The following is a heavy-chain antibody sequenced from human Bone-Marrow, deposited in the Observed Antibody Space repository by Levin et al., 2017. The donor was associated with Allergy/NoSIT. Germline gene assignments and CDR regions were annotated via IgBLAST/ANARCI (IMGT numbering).Heavy chain of an antibody. CDR2: ITGDGGTT. D-gene: IGHD6-13*01. CDR1: GFTFTSYA. J-gene: IGHJ4*02. Sequence: GGSLRLSCAASGFTFTSYAMSWVRQAPGKGLEWVSVITGDGGTTYYADSVKGRFTISRDNSKNTVYMEMNSLRAEDTAVYYCVKDLVYSSPKLDYWGQGTLVTVSS. CDR3: VKDLVYSSPKLDY. V-gene: IGHV3-23*01.